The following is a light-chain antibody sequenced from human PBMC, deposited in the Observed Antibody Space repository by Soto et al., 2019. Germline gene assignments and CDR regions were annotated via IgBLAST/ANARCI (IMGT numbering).Light chain of an antibody. V-gene: IGKV3-11*01. J-gene: IGKJ4*01. CDR3: QQRSNWPALT. Sequence: ETELTQSPSTLSLSPGERATLSCRASQSVSSYLAWYQQKPGQAPRLLIYDASNRATGIPARFSGSGSGTDFTLTISSLEPEDFAVYYCQQRSNWPALTFGGGTKVDIK. CDR1: QSVSSY. CDR2: DAS.